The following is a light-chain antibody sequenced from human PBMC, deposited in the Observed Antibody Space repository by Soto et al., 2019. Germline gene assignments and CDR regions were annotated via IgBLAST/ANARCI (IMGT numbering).Light chain of an antibody. Sequence: QAVVTQPTSVSGAPGQRVTISCTGSSSNIGAGYDVHWYQQLPGTAPKLLISGNNNRPSGVPDRFSGSKSGTSASLAITGLQAEDEADYYCQSTDSSLSGVVFGGGTQLTVL. V-gene: IGLV1-40*01. CDR2: GNN. CDR3: QSTDSSLSGVV. CDR1: SSNIGAGYD. J-gene: IGLJ2*01.